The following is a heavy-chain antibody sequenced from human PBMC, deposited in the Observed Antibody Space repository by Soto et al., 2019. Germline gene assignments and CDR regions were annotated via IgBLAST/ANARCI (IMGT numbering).Heavy chain of an antibody. CDR3: AKGTGLVRFDY. D-gene: IGHD6-19*01. V-gene: IGHV3-7*03. J-gene: IGHJ4*02. CDR2: IKEDGREM. Sequence: GGSLRLSCAASGFNFRSYWMNWVRQAPGKGLEWVANIKEDGREMHYVDSVKGRFTVSRDNAKNSLYLQMNSLRDEDTAVYYCAKGTGLVRFDYWGQGTLVTVPS. CDR1: GFNFRSYW.